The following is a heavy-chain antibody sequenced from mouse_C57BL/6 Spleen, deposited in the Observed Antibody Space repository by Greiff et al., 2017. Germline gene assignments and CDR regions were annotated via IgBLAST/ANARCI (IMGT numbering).Heavy chain of an antibody. J-gene: IGHJ3*01. CDR2: IAPETGGT. D-gene: IGHD1-1*01. CDR3: TRSYYGSSSWFAY. Sequence: VKLQESGAELVRPGASVTLSCKASGYTFTDYEMHWVKQTPVHGLEWIGAIAPETGGTAYNQKFKGKAILTADKSSSTAYMELRSLTSEDSAVYYCTRSYYGSSSWFAYWGQGTLVTVSA. V-gene: IGHV1-15*01. CDR1: GYTFTDYE.